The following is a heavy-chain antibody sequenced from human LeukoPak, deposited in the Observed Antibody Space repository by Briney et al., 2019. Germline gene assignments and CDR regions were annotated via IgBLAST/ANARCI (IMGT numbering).Heavy chain of an antibody. Sequence: SETLSLTCAVYGGSFSGYYWSWIRQPPGKGLEWIGEINHSGSTNYNPSLQSRVTIPVDTSKNQFSLKLSSVTAADTAVYYCARSSRTYFYYMDVWGKGTTVTVSS. CDR1: GGSFSGYY. CDR3: ARSSRTYFYYMDV. V-gene: IGHV4-34*01. J-gene: IGHJ6*03. D-gene: IGHD6-6*01. CDR2: INHSGST.